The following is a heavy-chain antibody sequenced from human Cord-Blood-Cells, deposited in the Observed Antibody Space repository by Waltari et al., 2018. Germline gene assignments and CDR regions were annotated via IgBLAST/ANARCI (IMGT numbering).Heavy chain of an antibody. CDR3: ARHVSRATTYWYFDL. Sequence: QVQLQQWGAGLLKPSETLSLTCAVYGGSFSGYYWSWIRQPPGKGLEWIGENNHSGTTNYNPSLKSRVIISVDTSKNQFSLKLSSVTAADTAVYYCARHVSRATTYWYFDLWGRGTLVTVSS. CDR2: NNHSGTT. J-gene: IGHJ2*01. CDR1: GGSFSGYY. V-gene: IGHV4-34*01. D-gene: IGHD1-26*01.